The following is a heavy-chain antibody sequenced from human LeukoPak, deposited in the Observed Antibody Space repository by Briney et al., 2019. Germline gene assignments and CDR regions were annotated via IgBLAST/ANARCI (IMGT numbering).Heavy chain of an antibody. Sequence: GASVKVSCKASGYTFTSYDINWVRHATGQGLEWMGWMNPNSGNTGYAQKFQGRVTMTRNTSISTAYMELSSLRSEDTAVYYCARGTAAGKDYYYYDMDVWGKGTTVTVSS. V-gene: IGHV1-8*01. J-gene: IGHJ6*03. CDR3: ARGTAAGKDYYYYDMDV. CDR1: GYTFTSYD. CDR2: MNPNSGNT. D-gene: IGHD6-13*01.